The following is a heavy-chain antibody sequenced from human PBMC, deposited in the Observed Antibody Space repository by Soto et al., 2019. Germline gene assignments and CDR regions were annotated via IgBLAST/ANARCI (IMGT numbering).Heavy chain of an antibody. CDR3: ARGPALRYYYYYGMDV. D-gene: IGHD2-2*01. V-gene: IGHV3-23*01. J-gene: IGHJ6*02. CDR2: ISGSGGST. Sequence: GGSLRLSCAASGFTFSSYAMSWVRQAPGKGLEWVSAISGSGGSTYYADSVKGRFTISRDNSKNTLYLQMNSLRAEDTAVYYCARGPALRYYYYYGMDVWGQGTTVTVSS. CDR1: GFTFSSYA.